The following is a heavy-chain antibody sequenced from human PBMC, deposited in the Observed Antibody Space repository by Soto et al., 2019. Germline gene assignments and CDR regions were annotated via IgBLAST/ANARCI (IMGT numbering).Heavy chain of an antibody. CDR2: IYYSGST. Sequence: PAETLSLTCTVSGGSISSGYYYWSWIRQPPGKGLEWIGYIYYSGSTYYNPSLKSRVTISVDTSKNQFSLKLSSVTAADTAVYYCARSDLFLTAAGTLDIWGQGTMVTVSS. CDR3: ARSDLFLTAAGTLDI. CDR1: GGSISSGYYY. V-gene: IGHV4-30-4*01. D-gene: IGHD6-13*01. J-gene: IGHJ3*02.